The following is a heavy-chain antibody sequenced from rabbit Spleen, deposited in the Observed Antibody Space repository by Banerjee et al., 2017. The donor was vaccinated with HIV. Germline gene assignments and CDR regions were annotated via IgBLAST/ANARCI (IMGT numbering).Heavy chain of an antibody. CDR2: IDGGDGRT. CDR3: ARGGSADYTYFNL. CDR1: GFTISSTYD. J-gene: IGHJ4*01. Sequence: QSLEESRGGLVQPGASLTLTCTASGFTISSTYDMCWVRQAPGKGLEWIACIDGGDGRTYYASWAKGRFTISKTSSTTVTLQMTSLTAADTATYFCARGGSADYTYFNLWGPGTLVTVS. V-gene: IGHV1S40*01. D-gene: IGHD8-1*01.